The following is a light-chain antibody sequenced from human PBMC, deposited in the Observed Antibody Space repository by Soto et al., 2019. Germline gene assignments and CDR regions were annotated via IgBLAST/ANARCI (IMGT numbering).Light chain of an antibody. Sequence: QSALTQPASVSGSPGQSITISCTGTSSDVGGYNYVSWHQQHPGKAPKLMIYDVSNRPSGVSNRFSGSKSGNTASLTISGLQAEDEADYYCSSYTSTRVVFGTGTKVTVL. CDR1: SSDVGGYNY. CDR3: SSYTSTRVV. CDR2: DVS. V-gene: IGLV2-14*01. J-gene: IGLJ1*01.